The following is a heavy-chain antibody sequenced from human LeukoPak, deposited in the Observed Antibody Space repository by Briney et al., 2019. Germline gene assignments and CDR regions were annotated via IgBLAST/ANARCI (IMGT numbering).Heavy chain of an antibody. Sequence: GASVKVSCKASGYTFTGYYMHWVRQAPGQGLEWMGWINPNSGGTNYAQKFQGRVTMTRDTSISTAYMELSRLRSDDTAVYYCAAAETPAAPSFGYWGQGTLVTVSS. D-gene: IGHD2-2*01. CDR3: AAAETPAAPSFGY. CDR2: INPNSGGT. CDR1: GYTFTGYY. V-gene: IGHV1-2*02. J-gene: IGHJ4*02.